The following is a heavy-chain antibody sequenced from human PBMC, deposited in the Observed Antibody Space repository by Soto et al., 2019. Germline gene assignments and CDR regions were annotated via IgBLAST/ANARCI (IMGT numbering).Heavy chain of an antibody. V-gene: IGHV4-31*03. CDR1: GGSISSGSYY. J-gene: IGHJ4*02. CDR2: IYYSGST. CDR3: AREGGDGVDY. D-gene: IGHD3-16*01. Sequence: VQLQESGPRLVKPSQTLSLSCTVSGGSISSGSYYWSWLRQHPGKGLEWLGYIYYSGSTYYNPSLKSRVTMSVDTSKNQFSLKLTAVTAADTAVYYCAREGGDGVDYWGQGTLGTVAS.